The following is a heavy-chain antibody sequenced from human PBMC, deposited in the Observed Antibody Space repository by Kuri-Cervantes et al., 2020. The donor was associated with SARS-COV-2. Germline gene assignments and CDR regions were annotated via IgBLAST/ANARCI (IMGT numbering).Heavy chain of an antibody. CDR2: ISHDGKNK. CDR3: ARSVSSSSPGPFDY. J-gene: IGHJ4*02. D-gene: IGHD6-6*01. Sequence: LSLTCAASGFNFSRTDMHWVRQAPGKGLEWVAVISHDGKNKKCIASGKGRFTISRDNSQNTLYLQMNSLRAEDTAVYYCARSVSSSSPGPFDYWGQGTLVTVSS. V-gene: IGHV3-30*03. CDR1: GFNFSRTD.